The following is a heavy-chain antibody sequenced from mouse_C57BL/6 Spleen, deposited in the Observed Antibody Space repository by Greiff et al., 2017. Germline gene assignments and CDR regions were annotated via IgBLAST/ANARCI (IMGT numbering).Heavy chain of an antibody. CDR3: ARLYDYGLDY. Sequence: VQLKESGGGLVKPGGSLKLSCAASGFTFSSYAMSWVRQTPEKRLEWVATISDGGSYTYYPDNVKGRFTISRDNAKNNLYLQMSHLKSEDTAMYYCARLYDYGLDYWGQGTTLTVSS. J-gene: IGHJ2*01. D-gene: IGHD2-4*01. CDR1: GFTFSSYA. CDR2: ISDGGSYT. V-gene: IGHV5-4*01.